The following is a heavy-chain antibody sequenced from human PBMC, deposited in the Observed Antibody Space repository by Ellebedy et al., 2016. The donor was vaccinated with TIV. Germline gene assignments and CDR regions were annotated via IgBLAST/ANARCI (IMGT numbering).Heavy chain of an antibody. CDR2: ISSAGTT. Sequence: GGSLRLSCAASGFTFSSYTMNWVRQAPGKGLEWVSIISSAGTTYYADSVKGRFTISKDNSKNTLNLQMTSLRVEDTAVYYCARASFYDVDLSGWYFDIWGRGTLVSVSS. D-gene: IGHD3-10*02. J-gene: IGHJ2*01. CDR3: ARASFYDVDLSGWYFDI. CDR1: GFTFSSYT. V-gene: IGHV3-66*01.